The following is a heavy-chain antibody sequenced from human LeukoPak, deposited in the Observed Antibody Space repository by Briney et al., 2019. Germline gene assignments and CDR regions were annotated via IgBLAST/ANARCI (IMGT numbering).Heavy chain of an antibody. CDR1: GFTFDSYA. D-gene: IGHD3-9*01. J-gene: IGHJ5*02. CDR3: AKPYSGTILTGWFDP. V-gene: IGHV3-23*01. Sequence: GRSLRLSCAASGFTFDSYAMTWVRQAPGKGLEWVSIISGSGGSTSYADSVKGRFTISRDNSKNTLYLQMNSLRAEDTALYYCAKPYSGTILTGWFDPWGQGTLVTVSS. CDR2: ISGSGGST.